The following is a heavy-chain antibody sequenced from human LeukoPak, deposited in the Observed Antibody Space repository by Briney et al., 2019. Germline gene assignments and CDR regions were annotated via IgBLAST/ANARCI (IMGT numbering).Heavy chain of an antibody. CDR3: ASLAGYSSGWPIDY. J-gene: IGHJ4*02. D-gene: IGHD6-19*01. CDR1: GFTVSSNY. CDR2: IYSGGST. Sequence: GGSLRLSCAASGFTVSSNYMNWVRQAPGKGLEWVSLIYSGGSTYYADSVKGRFTISRDNSKNTLYLQMNSLRAEDTAVYYCASLAGYSSGWPIDYWGQGTLVTVSS. V-gene: IGHV3-53*01.